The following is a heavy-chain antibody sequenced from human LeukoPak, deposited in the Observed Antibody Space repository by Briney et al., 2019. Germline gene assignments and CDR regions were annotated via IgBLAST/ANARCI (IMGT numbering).Heavy chain of an antibody. Sequence: SETLSLTCAVYGGSFSGYYWSWIRQPPGKGLEWIGEINHSGSTNYNPSLKSRVTISVDTSKNQFSLKLSSVTAADTAVYYCARGFRYYDSSGYYYPAFDIWGQGAMVTVSS. D-gene: IGHD3-22*01. CDR1: GGSFSGYY. V-gene: IGHV4-34*01. CDR2: INHSGST. CDR3: ARGFRYYDSSGYYYPAFDI. J-gene: IGHJ3*02.